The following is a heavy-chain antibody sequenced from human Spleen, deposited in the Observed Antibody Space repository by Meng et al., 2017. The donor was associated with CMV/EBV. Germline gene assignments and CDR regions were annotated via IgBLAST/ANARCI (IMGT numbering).Heavy chain of an antibody. Sequence: DGGSFSGYYWSWIRQPPGKGLEWIGEINDSGSTNYSPSLKSRVTISVDTSKNQFSLKLSSVTAADTAVYYGARESIAAATTYWYFDLWGRGTLVTVSS. CDR3: ARESIAAATTYWYFDL. V-gene: IGHV4-34*01. D-gene: IGHD6-13*01. CDR1: GGSFSGYY. J-gene: IGHJ2*01. CDR2: INDSGST.